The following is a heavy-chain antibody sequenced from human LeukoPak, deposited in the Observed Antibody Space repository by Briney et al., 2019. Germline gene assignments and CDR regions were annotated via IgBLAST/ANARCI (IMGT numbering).Heavy chain of an antibody. Sequence: SETLSLTCAVYGGSFSGYYWSWIRQPPGKGLEWIGGINHSGSTNYNPSLKSRVTISVDTSKNQFSLKLSSVTAADTAVYYCASQRYYDFWSGYYSGDLGYWGQGTLVTVSS. D-gene: IGHD3-3*01. V-gene: IGHV4-34*01. CDR1: GGSFSGYY. J-gene: IGHJ4*02. CDR3: ASQRYYDFWSGYYSGDLGY. CDR2: INHSGST.